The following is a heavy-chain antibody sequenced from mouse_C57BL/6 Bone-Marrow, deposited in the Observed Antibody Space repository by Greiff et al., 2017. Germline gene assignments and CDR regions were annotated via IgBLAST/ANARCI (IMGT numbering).Heavy chain of an antibody. V-gene: IGHV5-6*01. CDR1: GFTFSSYG. D-gene: IGHD2-3*01. Sequence: EVKLMESGGDLVKPGGSLKLSCAASGFTFSSYGMSWVRQTPDKRLEWVATISSGGSYTYYPDSVKGRFTISRDNAKNTLYLQMSSLTSEDTAMYDCARPLYDGYYFDYWGQGTTLTVSS. CDR2: ISSGGSYT. CDR3: ARPLYDGYYFDY. J-gene: IGHJ2*01.